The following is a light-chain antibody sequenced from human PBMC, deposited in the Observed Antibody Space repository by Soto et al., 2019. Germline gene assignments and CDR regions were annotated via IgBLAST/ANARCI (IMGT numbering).Light chain of an antibody. Sequence: EIVLTQSPGTLSLSPGERATLSCRASQSVAKNYLAWYQQEPGQAPRLLIYGASSRATGIPDRFSGSGSGTDFTLTINILEPEDFAVYYCHQYAQSPQTFGQGTKVAIK. V-gene: IGKV3-20*01. CDR1: QSVAKNY. J-gene: IGKJ1*01. CDR2: GAS. CDR3: HQYAQSPQT.